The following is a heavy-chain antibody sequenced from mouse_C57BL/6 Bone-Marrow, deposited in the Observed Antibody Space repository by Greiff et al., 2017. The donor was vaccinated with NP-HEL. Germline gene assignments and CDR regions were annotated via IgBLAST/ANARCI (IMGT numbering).Heavy chain of an antibody. V-gene: IGHV14-4*01. CDR2: IDPENGDT. J-gene: IGHJ4*01. CDR1: GFNIKDDY. CDR3: TKYYYAMDY. Sequence: DVHLVESGAELVRPGASVKLSCTASGFNIKDDYMHWVKQRPEQGLEWIGWIDPENGDTEYASKFQGKATITADTSSNTAYLQLSSLTSEDTAVYYCTKYYYAMDYWGQGTSVTVSS.